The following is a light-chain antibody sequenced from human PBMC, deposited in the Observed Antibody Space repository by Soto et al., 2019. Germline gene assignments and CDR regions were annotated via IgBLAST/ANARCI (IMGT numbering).Light chain of an antibody. J-gene: IGLJ3*02. CDR3: SSYTNSGTRL. V-gene: IGLV2-14*01. Sequence: QSVLTQPASVSGSPGQSITISCTGTSSDVGGYNYVSWYQQHPGKAPKLIIYEVSNRPSGISNRFSGSKSANTASLTISGLQTEDEADYYCSSYTNSGTRLFGGGTKVTVL. CDR1: SSDVGGYNY. CDR2: EVS.